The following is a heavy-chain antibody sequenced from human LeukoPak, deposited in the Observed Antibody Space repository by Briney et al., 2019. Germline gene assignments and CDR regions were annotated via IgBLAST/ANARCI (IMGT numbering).Heavy chain of an antibody. CDR2: IIPIFGTA. D-gene: IGHD1-1*01. CDR1: GGTFSSYA. CDR3: ARDLSGDVLTAPFDY. J-gene: IGHJ4*02. V-gene: IGHV1-69*06. Sequence: SVKVSCKASGGTFSSYAISWVRQAPGQGLEWMGGIIPIFGTANYAQKFQGRVTITADKSTSTAYMELSSLRSEDTAVYYCARDLSGDVLTAPFDYWGLGTLVTVSS.